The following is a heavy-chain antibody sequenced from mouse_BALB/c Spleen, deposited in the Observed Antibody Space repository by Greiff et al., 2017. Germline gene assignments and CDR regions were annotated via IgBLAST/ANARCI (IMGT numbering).Heavy chain of an antibody. Sequence: VQLQQSGAELAKPGASVKMSCKASGYTFTSYWMHWVKQRPGQGLEWIGYINPSTGYTEYNQKFKDKATLTADKSSSTAYMQLSSLTSEDSAVYYGARQGYGNFDYWGQGTTRTVSS. D-gene: IGHD2-10*02. V-gene: IGHV1-7*01. J-gene: IGHJ2*01. CDR3: ARQGYGNFDY. CDR1: GYTFTSYW. CDR2: INPSTGYT.